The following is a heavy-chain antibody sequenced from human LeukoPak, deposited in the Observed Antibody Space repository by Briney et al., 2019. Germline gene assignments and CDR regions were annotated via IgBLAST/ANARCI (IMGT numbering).Heavy chain of an antibody. J-gene: IGHJ4*02. CDR3: ARLSSIAPDFDY. V-gene: IGHV4-39*01. Sequence: SETLSLTCTVSGGSISSSSYYWGWIRQPPGKGLEWIGSIYYSGSTYYNPSLKSRVTISVATSKNQFSLKLSSVTAADTAVYYCARLSSIAPDFDYWGQGTLVTVSS. CDR2: IYYSGST. CDR1: GGSISSSSYY. D-gene: IGHD6-6*01.